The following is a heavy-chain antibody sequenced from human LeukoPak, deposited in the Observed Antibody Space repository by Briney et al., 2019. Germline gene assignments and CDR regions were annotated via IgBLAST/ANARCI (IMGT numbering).Heavy chain of an antibody. CDR2: ISWNSGSI. Sequence: GGSLRLSCAASGFTFDDYAMHWVRQAPGKGLEWVSGISWNSGSIGYAESVKGRFTISRDNAKNSLYLQMNSLRAEDTALYYCAKDSLFQYYDFWSGYFVYWGQGTLVTVSS. V-gene: IGHV3-9*01. CDR1: GFTFDDYA. J-gene: IGHJ4*02. D-gene: IGHD3-3*01. CDR3: AKDSLFQYYDFWSGYFVY.